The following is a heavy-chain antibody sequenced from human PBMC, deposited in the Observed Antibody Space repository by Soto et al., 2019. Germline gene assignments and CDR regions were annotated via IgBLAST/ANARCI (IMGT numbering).Heavy chain of an antibody. D-gene: IGHD6-6*01. CDR1: GFTFDDYA. J-gene: IGHJ4*02. V-gene: IGHV3-9*01. CDR2: ISWNSGSI. CDR3: ARGSSTRRVCFDY. Sequence: EVQLVESGGGLVQPGRSLRLSCAASGFTFDDYAMHWVRQAPGKGLEWVSGISWNSGSIGYADSVKGRFTISRDNAKNSLYLQMNSLRAEDTALYYCARGSSTRRVCFDYWGQGTLVTVSS.